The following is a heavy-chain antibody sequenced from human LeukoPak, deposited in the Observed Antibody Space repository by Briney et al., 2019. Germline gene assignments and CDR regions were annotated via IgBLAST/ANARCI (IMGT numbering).Heavy chain of an antibody. CDR2: LYHSGTI. CDR3: ARDRELAALDP. J-gene: IGHJ5*02. V-gene: IGHV4-4*02. Sequence: GSLRLSCTASGFTFSTYWMSWVRQPPGKGLEWIGGLYHSGTIYYNPSLKSRVTISADKSKNHFSLKLTSVTAADTAVYYCARDRELAALDPWGQGTLVIVSS. CDR1: GFTFSTYW. D-gene: IGHD1-26*01.